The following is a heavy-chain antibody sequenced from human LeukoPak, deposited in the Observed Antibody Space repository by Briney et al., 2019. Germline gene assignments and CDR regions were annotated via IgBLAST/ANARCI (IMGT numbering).Heavy chain of an antibody. CDR3: ARGSSAPRWFPFDY. V-gene: IGHV4-59*01. J-gene: IGHJ4*02. CDR1: GDSISHYY. Sequence: PSETLSLTCTVSGDSISHYYWSWIRQPPGKGLEWIGYIFYSGSTNYNPSLKRRVIISVDTSRNQFSLKLNSLTAADTAVYYGARGSSAPRWFPFDYWGQGTLVTVSS. CDR2: IFYSGST. D-gene: IGHD4-23*01.